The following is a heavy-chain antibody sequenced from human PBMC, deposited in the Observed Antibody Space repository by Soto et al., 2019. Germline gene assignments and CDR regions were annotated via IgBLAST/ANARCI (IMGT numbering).Heavy chain of an antibody. CDR2: FSGSSGNT. J-gene: IGHJ4*02. V-gene: IGHV3-23*01. CDR3: ASWHGYGDS. Sequence: PRGSLRLSYAASGFSISTYGVTWVRQAPGKGLEWVSGFSGSSGNTYYADSVKGRFTISRDNSKNTVYLQMNSLRAEDTAVYYCASWHGYGDSWGQGTLVTVSS. CDR1: GFSISTYG. D-gene: IGHD5-12*01.